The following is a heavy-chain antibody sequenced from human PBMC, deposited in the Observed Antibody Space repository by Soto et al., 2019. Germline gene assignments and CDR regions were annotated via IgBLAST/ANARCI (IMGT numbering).Heavy chain of an antibody. Sequence: SETLSLTCTVSGFSISSGHYWGWIRQSPGKGLEWIGAIHHSGSTRYNPSLRSRISMSMEASRNQFSLNLDSVTAPDTALYFCARTYTAGNQIGQGRDAFDIWGQGTVVTVSS. CDR3: ARTYTAGNQIGQGRDAFDI. J-gene: IGHJ3*02. CDR1: GFSISSGHY. V-gene: IGHV4-38-2*02. D-gene: IGHD3-16*01. CDR2: IHHSGST.